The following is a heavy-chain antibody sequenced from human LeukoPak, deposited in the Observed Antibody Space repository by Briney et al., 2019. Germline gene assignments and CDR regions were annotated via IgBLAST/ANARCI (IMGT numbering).Heavy chain of an antibody. Sequence: GGPLRLSCAASGFIFSTYWMMWARQAAGKGLEWVANMKGDGSEIHYVDSVKGRFTISRDNARNSLFLQMNGLRPEDTAVYYCARPAYTAAYDLWGQGTMVTVSS. V-gene: IGHV3-7*01. J-gene: IGHJ3*01. CDR3: ARPAYTAAYDL. CDR2: MKGDGSEI. D-gene: IGHD3-16*01. CDR1: GFIFSTYW.